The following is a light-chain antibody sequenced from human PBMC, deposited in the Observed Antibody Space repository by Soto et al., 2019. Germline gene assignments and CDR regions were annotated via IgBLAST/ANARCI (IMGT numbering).Light chain of an antibody. Sequence: DIQMTQSPSTLSASVGDRVTITCRASQPISNWLAWYQQKPGQAPKLLIYAAYSLESGVPSRFSVSASGTEFTLTISSLQPDDFATYYCQQYNSYQYTFGQGTNLEI. J-gene: IGKJ2*01. CDR2: AAY. CDR1: QPISNW. CDR3: QQYNSYQYT. V-gene: IGKV1-5*01.